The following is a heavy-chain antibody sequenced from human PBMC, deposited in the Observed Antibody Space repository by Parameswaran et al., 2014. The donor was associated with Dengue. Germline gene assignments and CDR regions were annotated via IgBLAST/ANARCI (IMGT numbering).Heavy chain of an antibody. J-gene: IGHJ6*03. V-gene: IGHV4-31*03. CDR2: IYYSGST. CDR3: ARAVLDDFWSGYYTEDYYYMDV. Sequence: LRLSCTVSGGSISSGGYYWSWIRQHPGKGLEWIGYIYYSGSTYYNPSLKSRVTISVDTSKNQFSLKLSSVTAADTAVYYCARAVLDDFWSGYYTEDYYYMDVWGQGTTVTVSS. D-gene: IGHD3-3*01. CDR1: GGSISSGGYY.